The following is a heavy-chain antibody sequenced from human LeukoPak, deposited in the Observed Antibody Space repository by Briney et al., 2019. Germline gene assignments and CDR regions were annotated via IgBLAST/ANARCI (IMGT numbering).Heavy chain of an antibody. Sequence: GASVKVSCKASGYTFTSYYMHWVRQAPGQGLEWMGIINPSGGSASYAQKFQGRVTMTRDMSTSTAYMELSSLRSEDTALYYCATSTYYHDSSGYYDYWGQGTLVTVSS. J-gene: IGHJ4*02. V-gene: IGHV1-46*01. CDR1: GYTFTSYY. CDR3: ATSTYYHDSSGYYDY. D-gene: IGHD3-22*01. CDR2: INPSGGSA.